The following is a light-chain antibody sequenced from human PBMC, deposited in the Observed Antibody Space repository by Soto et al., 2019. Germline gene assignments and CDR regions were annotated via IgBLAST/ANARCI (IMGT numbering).Light chain of an antibody. Sequence: DIQMTQSPSSLSASVGDRVTITCRASQSISSYLNWYQQKPGKAPKLLIYDASSLESGVPSRFSGSGSGTEFTLTISSLQPEDFATYYCQQSYSTPFTFGPGTKVDIK. CDR1: QSISSY. V-gene: IGKV1-39*01. CDR3: QQSYSTPFT. J-gene: IGKJ3*01. CDR2: DAS.